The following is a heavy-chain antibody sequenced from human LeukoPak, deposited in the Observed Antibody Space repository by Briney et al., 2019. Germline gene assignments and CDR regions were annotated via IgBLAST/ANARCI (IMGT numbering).Heavy chain of an antibody. Sequence: GGSLRLSCAASGFTFSSYAMSWVRQAPGKGLEWVSAISGSGGSTYYADSVKGRFTISRDNSKNTLYLQMNSLRAEDTAVYYCAKDRRYSSSWYYFDYWGQGTLVTVSS. CDR3: AKDRRYSSSWYYFDY. CDR2: ISGSGGST. D-gene: IGHD6-13*01. J-gene: IGHJ4*02. V-gene: IGHV3-23*01. CDR1: GFTFSSYA.